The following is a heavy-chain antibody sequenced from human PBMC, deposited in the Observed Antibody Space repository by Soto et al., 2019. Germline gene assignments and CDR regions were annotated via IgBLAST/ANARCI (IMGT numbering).Heavy chain of an antibody. CDR1: GFTFSSYG. CDR2: IWYDGSNK. V-gene: IGHV3-33*01. CDR3: ARGEGGSDYGRDV. Sequence: QVQLVESGGGVVQPGSSLRLSCAASGFTFSSYGMHWVRQAPGKGLEGGAVIWYDGSNKDYADSVKGRFTISRDNSKNTQHLQRTSLRAEDTAVYYGARGEGGSDYGRDVWGQGTTVTVSS. D-gene: IGHD1-26*01. J-gene: IGHJ6*02.